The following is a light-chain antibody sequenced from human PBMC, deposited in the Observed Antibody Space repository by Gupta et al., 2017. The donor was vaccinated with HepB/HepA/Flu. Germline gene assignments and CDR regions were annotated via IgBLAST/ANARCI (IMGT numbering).Light chain of an antibody. J-gene: IGKJ1*01. CDR1: QSVSSN. CDR3: QQYKNWLTWT. CDR2: GAS. V-gene: IGKV3-15*01. Sequence: EIVMTQSPATLSVSPGERATLSCRASQSVSSNLAWYQQKPGQAPRLLIYGASTRDTGIPARFSGSGSGKELTLTISRRQSEDFAVYYCQQYKNWLTWTFGQGTKVEIK.